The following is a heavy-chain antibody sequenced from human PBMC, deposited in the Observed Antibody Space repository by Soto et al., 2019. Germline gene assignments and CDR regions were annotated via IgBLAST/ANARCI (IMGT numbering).Heavy chain of an antibody. J-gene: IGHJ5*02. D-gene: IGHD3-16*01. V-gene: IGHV4-34*01. CDR2: INHVGGT. CDR3: VRIRYQLPSSVLWLDP. CDR1: GGFLSESY. Sequence: PSETLSLTCAVYGGFLSESYWTWIRQPPGKGLEWIGEINHVGGTNYNPSLKSRVTMSVDTSQNQFSLRLISVTAADPAMYFCVRIRYQLPSSVLWLDPWGQGTPVTVS.